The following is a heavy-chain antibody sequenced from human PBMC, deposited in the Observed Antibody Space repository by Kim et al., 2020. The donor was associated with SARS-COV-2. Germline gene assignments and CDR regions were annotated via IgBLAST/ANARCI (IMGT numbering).Heavy chain of an antibody. CDR3: ARGFYYDSSGYYYLNY. V-gene: IGHV1-2*04. CDR1: GYTFTGYY. Sequence: ASVKVSCKASGYTFTGYYMHWVRQAPGQGLEWMGWINPNSGGTNYAQKFQGWVTMTRDTSISTAYMELSRLRSDDTAVYYCARGFYYDSSGYYYLNYWGQGTLVTVSS. D-gene: IGHD3-22*01. CDR2: INPNSGGT. J-gene: IGHJ4*02.